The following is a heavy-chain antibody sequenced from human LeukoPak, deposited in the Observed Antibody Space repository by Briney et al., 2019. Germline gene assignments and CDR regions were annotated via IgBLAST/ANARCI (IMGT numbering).Heavy chain of an antibody. CDR2: IYYSGST. Sequence: PSETLSLTCTVSGGSISSSSYYWGWIRQPPGKGLEWIGSIYYSGSTNYNPSLKSRVTISVDTSKNQFSLKLSSVTAADTAVYYCARPSLDYGGIDAFDFWGQGTLVTVSS. D-gene: IGHD4-23*01. CDR1: GGSISSSSYY. J-gene: IGHJ3*01. V-gene: IGHV4-39*07. CDR3: ARPSLDYGGIDAFDF.